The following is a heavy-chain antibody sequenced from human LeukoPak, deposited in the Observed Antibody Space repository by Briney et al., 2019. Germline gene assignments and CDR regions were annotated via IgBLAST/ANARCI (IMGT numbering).Heavy chain of an antibody. V-gene: IGHV3-11*04. CDR1: GFTFSDYY. CDR2: ISSSGSTI. J-gene: IGHJ5*02. D-gene: IGHD6-13*01. CDR3: ARALYSSSWYDVGGLDP. Sequence: PGGSLRLSCAASGFTFSDYYMSWIRQAPGKGLEWVSYISSSGSTIYYSDSVKGRFTISRDNAKNSLSLQMNSLRAEDTAVYYCARALYSSSWYDVGGLDPWGQGTLVTVSS.